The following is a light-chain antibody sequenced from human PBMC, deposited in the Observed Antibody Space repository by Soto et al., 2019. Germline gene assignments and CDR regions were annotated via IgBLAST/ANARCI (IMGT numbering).Light chain of an antibody. Sequence: EFVLTQSPGTLSLSPGERATLSCRASQSVTASSFAWYQQIPGQAPRLLIYATSRRATAGPDRFSGSGSGTDFTLTISRLEPEDFAVYYCQHYGSSLTFGGWTKVEIK. CDR3: QHYGSSLT. V-gene: IGKV3-20*01. J-gene: IGKJ4*01. CDR1: QSVTASS. CDR2: ATS.